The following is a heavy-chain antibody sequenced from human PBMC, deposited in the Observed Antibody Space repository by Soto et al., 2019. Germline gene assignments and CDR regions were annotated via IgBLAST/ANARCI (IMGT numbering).Heavy chain of an antibody. CDR2: IYSGGST. D-gene: IGHD2-15*01. V-gene: IGHV3-66*01. CDR1: GFTVSSNY. CDR3: XXXXHCSGGSCYSPAFDI. Sequence: GGSLRLSCAASGFTVSSNYMSWVRQAPGKGLEWVSVIYSGGSTYYADSVKGRXTXXXXXXXXXXXXXXXXXXXXXTXXXXXXXXXHCSGGSCYSPAFDIWGQGTMVTVSS. J-gene: IGHJ3*02.